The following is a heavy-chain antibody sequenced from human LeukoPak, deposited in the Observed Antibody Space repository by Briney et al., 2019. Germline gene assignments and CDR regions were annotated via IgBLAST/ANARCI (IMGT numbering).Heavy chain of an antibody. CDR1: GGTFSSYA. CDR3: ARGMDSYGYPPDY. D-gene: IGHD5-18*01. Sequence: SVKVSCKPSGGTFSSYAVSWVRQAPGQGLEWMGGIIPIFGTANYAQKFQGRVTITADKSTSTAYMELSSLRSEDTAVYYCARGMDSYGYPPDYWGQGTLVTVSS. V-gene: IGHV1-69*06. CDR2: IIPIFGTA. J-gene: IGHJ4*02.